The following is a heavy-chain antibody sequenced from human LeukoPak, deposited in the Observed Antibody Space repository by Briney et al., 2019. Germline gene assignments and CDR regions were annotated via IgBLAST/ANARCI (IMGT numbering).Heavy chain of an antibody. CDR2: INHSGST. Sequence: PSETLSLTCAVYGGSFSGYYWSWNRQPPGKGLEWIGEINHSGSTNYNPSLKSRVTISVDTSKNQFSLKLSSVTAADTAVYYCARGGRAAAAPGYWGQGTLVTVSS. D-gene: IGHD6-13*01. CDR1: GGSFSGYY. CDR3: ARGGRAAAAPGY. J-gene: IGHJ4*02. V-gene: IGHV4-34*01.